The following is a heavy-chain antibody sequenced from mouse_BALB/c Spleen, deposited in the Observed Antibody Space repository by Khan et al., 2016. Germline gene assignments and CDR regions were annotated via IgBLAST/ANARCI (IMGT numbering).Heavy chain of an antibody. Sequence: EVQLQESGPGLVKPSQSLSLTCSVTGYSITSGYYWNWIRQFPENKLEWMGYISYDGSNNYNPSLKNRFSITRDTSRNQFFLKLNSVTTEDTATYCCVRWDFCSRRYYFDYWGQGTTLTVSS. CDR1: GYSITSGYY. CDR3: VRWDFCSRRYYFDY. J-gene: IGHJ2*01. CDR2: ISYDGSN. V-gene: IGHV3-6*02. D-gene: IGHD1-1*01.